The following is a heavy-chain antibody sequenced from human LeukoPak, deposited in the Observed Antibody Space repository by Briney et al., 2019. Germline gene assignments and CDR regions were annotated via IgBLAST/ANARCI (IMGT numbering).Heavy chain of an antibody. V-gene: IGHV3-21*04. Sequence: GGSLRLSCAASGFTFSSYSMNWVRQAPGKGLEWVSSISSSSGYIYYADSVKGRFTISRDNSKNTLYLQMNSLRAEDTAVYYCAKGSSSSAEGKGPFDYWGQGTLVTVSS. CDR1: GFTFSSYS. J-gene: IGHJ4*02. CDR2: ISSSSGYI. CDR3: AKGSSSSAEGKGPFDY. D-gene: IGHD6-6*01.